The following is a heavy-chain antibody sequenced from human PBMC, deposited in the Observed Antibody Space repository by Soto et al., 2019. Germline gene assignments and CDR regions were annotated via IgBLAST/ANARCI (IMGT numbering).Heavy chain of an antibody. Sequence: ASVKVSCKVSGYTLTELSMHWVQQAPGKGLEWMGGFDPEDGETIYAQKFQGRVTMTEDTSTDTAYMELSSLRSEDTAVYYCATASYYYDSSGYYYYFDYWGQGTLVTVSS. D-gene: IGHD3-22*01. J-gene: IGHJ4*02. CDR2: FDPEDGET. CDR3: ATASYYYDSSGYYYYFDY. V-gene: IGHV1-24*01. CDR1: GYTLTELS.